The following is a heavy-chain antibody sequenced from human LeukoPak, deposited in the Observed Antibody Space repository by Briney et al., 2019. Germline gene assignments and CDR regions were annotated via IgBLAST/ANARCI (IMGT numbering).Heavy chain of an antibody. D-gene: IGHD3-22*01. V-gene: IGHV1-18*01. CDR3: ASPKYYDSSGFTFYFQH. Sequence: GASVKVSCKASGYTFTSFGISWVRQAPGQGLEWMGWISAYNGNTNSAQKLQGRVTMTTDTSTSTAYMELRSLRSEDTAVYYCASPKYYDSSGFTFYFQHWGQGTLVTVSS. J-gene: IGHJ1*01. CDR2: ISAYNGNT. CDR1: GYTFTSFG.